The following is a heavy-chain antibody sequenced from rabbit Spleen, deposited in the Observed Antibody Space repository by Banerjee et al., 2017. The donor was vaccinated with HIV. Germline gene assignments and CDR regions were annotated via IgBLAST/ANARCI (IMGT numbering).Heavy chain of an antibody. CDR3: ARDSGSSFSSYGMDL. CDR2: IYTGSSGFT. Sequence: QSLEESGGGLVKPGASLTLTCTASGFSFSSSDYMCWVRQAPGKGLEWIACIYTGSSGFTYFASWAKGRFTISKTSSTTVTLQMTSLTAADTATYFCARDSGSSFSSYGMDLWGQGTLVTVS. D-gene: IGHD8-1*01. V-gene: IGHV1S40*01. J-gene: IGHJ6*01. CDR1: GFSFSSSDY.